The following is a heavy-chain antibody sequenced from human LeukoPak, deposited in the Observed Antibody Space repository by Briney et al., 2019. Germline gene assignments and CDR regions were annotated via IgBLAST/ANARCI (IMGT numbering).Heavy chain of an antibody. V-gene: IGHV1-69*04. D-gene: IGHD3-10*01. CDR3: ARAQYGSGSHRRAFDI. CDR2: IIPILGIA. J-gene: IGHJ3*02. CDR1: GGTFSSYA. Sequence: SVKVSCKASGGTFSSYAISWVRQAPGQGLEWMGRIIPILGIANYAQKFQGRVTITADKSTSTAYMELSSLRSEDTAVYYCARAQYGSGSHRRAFDIWGQGTMVTVSS.